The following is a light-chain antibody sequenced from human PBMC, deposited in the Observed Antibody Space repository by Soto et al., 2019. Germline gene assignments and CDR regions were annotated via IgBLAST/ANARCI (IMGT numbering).Light chain of an antibody. CDR1: QSVSSSY. CDR3: QQYGSSPA. J-gene: IGKJ2*01. Sequence: EIVLTQSPGTLSLSPGERATPSCRASQSVSSSYLAWYQQKPGQAPRLLIYGASSRATGIPDRFSGSGSGTDFTLTMSRLEPEDFAVYYCQQYGSSPAFGQGTKLEIK. CDR2: GAS. V-gene: IGKV3-20*01.